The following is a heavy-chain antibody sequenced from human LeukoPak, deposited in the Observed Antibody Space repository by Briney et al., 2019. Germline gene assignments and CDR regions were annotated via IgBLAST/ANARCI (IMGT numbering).Heavy chain of an antibody. J-gene: IGHJ4*02. Sequence: GASVKVSCKASGGTFSSYAICWVRQAPGQGLEWMGRIIPILGIANYAQKFQGRVTITADKSTGTAYMELSSLRSEDTAVYYCARDRDLYYYDSSGYAYWGQGTLVTASS. CDR2: IIPILGIA. V-gene: IGHV1-69*04. CDR3: ARDRDLYYYDSSGYAY. CDR1: GGTFSSYA. D-gene: IGHD3-22*01.